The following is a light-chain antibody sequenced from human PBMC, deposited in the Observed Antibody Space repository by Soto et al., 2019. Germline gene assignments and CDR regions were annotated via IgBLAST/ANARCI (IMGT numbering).Light chain of an antibody. CDR2: GAS. J-gene: IGKJ5*01. CDR1: QSVNSNS. CDR3: QQYLISVT. Sequence: EVVLTQSPGSRSWSPWERASLSGRASQSVNSNSLAWYQQKPGQAPRVFIYGASTRATGIPDRFSGSGSGTEFTLTISRLETQDSAMYYCQQYLISVTFGQGTRLE. V-gene: IGKV3-20*01.